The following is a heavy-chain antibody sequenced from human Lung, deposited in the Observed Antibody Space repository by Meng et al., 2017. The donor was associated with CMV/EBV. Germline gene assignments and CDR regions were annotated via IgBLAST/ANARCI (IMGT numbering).Heavy chain of an antibody. V-gene: IGHV4-59*01. J-gene: IGHJ1*01. D-gene: IGHD2-2*01. CDR2: IYYSGST. CDR3: ARGRLPGASGYLQH. CDR1: GGSISTYY. Sequence: SETLSLTCTVSGGSISTYYWTWIRQPPGKGLEWIGYIYYSGSTNYNPSLKSRVTISVDTSENQFSLKMTSLTPADTAVYYCARGRLPGASGYLQHWGQGTLVTVSS.